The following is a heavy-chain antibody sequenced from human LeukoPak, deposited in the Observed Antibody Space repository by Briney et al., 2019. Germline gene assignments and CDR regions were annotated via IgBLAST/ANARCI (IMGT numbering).Heavy chain of an antibody. CDR1: GYTVANFG. J-gene: IGHJ4*02. D-gene: IGHD2/OR15-2a*01. Sequence: ASVKFSCKSSGYTVANFGVTWVRQASGQGLEGMGWISTYNANTDYALKLQGRVTMTTDTSTSTAYLELRSLRSDDTAVYYCGIVIVPAGATDYWGQGPLVTVSS. V-gene: IGHV1-18*01. CDR3: GIVIVPAGATDY. CDR2: ISTYNANT.